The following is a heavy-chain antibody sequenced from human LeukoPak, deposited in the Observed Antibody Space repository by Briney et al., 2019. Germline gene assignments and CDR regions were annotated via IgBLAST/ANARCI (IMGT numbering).Heavy chain of an antibody. D-gene: IGHD4-11*01. CDR3: AARNSH. Sequence: ETLSLTCAVYGGSFSGYYWSWVRQAPGKGLEWVSVIYSGGSTYYADSVKGRFTISRDNSKNTLYLQMNSLRTEDTAVYYCAARNSHWGQGTLVTVSS. V-gene: IGHV3-66*01. CDR2: IYSGGST. J-gene: IGHJ4*02. CDR1: GGSFSGYY.